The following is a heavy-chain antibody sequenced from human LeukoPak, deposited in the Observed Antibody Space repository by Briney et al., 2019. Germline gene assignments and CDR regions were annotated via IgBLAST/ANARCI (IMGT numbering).Heavy chain of an antibody. CDR2: IKQDGSEK. J-gene: IGHJ4*02. CDR1: GLTFSNYW. V-gene: IGHV3-7*01. CDR3: ARDRQIAY. Sequence: GGSLRLSCAASGLTFSNYWLTWVRQAPGQGLEWVANIKQDGSEKHYVDSVKGRFTISRDNAKNSLYLQMNSLRAEDTAVYYCARDRQIAYWGQGALVTVSS.